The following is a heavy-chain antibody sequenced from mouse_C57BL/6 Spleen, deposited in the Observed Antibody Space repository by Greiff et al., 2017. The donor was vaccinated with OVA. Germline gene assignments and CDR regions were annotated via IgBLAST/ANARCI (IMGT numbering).Heavy chain of an antibody. CDR2: ISDGGSYT. CDR1: GFTFSSYA. CDR3: ARDSSSFAY. Sequence: EVQLVESGGGLVKPGGSLKLSCAASGFTFSSYAMSWVRQTPEKRLEWVATISDGGSYTYYPDNVKGRFTISRDNAKNNRYLQMSHLKSEDTAMYYCARDSSSFAYWGQGTLVTVSA. D-gene: IGHD1-1*01. J-gene: IGHJ3*01. V-gene: IGHV5-4*01.